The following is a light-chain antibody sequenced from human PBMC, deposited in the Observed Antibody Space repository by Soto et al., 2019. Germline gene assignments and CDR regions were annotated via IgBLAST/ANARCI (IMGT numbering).Light chain of an antibody. Sequence: DVKMTQSPSSLSASVGDRVTITCRASQSVSSCLNWYQQKPGNAPRLLIYAASSLQSGVPSRSSGSGSGTDFTLTISRLEPEDFAVYYCQQCGSSPITFGQGTRL. J-gene: IGKJ5*01. CDR1: QSVSSC. V-gene: IGKV1-39*01. CDR3: QQCGSSPIT. CDR2: AAS.